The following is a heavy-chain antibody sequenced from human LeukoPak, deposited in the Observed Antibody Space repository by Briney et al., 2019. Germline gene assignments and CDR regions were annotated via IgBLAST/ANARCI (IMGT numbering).Heavy chain of an antibody. D-gene: IGHD6-13*01. Sequence: ASVKVSCKASGYTFTSYGISWLRQAPGQGLEWMGWISAYNGNTNYAQKLQGRVTMTTDTSTSTAYMELRSLRSDDTAVYYCARTVAAAWYYYYMDVWGKGTTVTVSS. CDR1: GYTFTSYG. V-gene: IGHV1-18*01. CDR2: ISAYNGNT. J-gene: IGHJ6*03. CDR3: ARTVAAAWYYYYMDV.